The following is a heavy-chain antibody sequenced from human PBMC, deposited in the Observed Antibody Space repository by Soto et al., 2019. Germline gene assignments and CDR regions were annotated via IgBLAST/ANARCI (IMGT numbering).Heavy chain of an antibody. Sequence: HVQLAQSGAEVKKPGASVTVSCKASGYTFSSYGISWVRQAPGQGLEWVGWISVHNGYTKYATELQGRVTMTTDTSTSTAYMELRSLRSDDSAVYYCARLEHNFGPHDYWGQGTLVTVTS. D-gene: IGHD1-1*01. CDR2: ISVHNGYT. CDR1: GYTFSSYG. V-gene: IGHV1-18*01. CDR3: ARLEHNFGPHDY. J-gene: IGHJ4*02.